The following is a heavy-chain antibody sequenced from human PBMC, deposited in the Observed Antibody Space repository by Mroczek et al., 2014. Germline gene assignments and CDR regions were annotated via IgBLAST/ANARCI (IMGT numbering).Heavy chain of an antibody. CDR2: IYTSGST. D-gene: IGHD3-22*01. CDR3: ARASQYYYDSSGYLYYFDY. Sequence: QVQLVESGPGLVKPSETLSLTCTVSGGSISSYYWSWIRQPAGKGLEWIGRIYTSGSTNYNPSLKSRVTMSVDTSKNQFSLKLSSVTAADTAVYYCARASQYYYDSSGYLYYFDYWGQGTLVTVSS. J-gene: IGHJ4*02. V-gene: IGHV4-4*07. CDR1: GGSISSYY.